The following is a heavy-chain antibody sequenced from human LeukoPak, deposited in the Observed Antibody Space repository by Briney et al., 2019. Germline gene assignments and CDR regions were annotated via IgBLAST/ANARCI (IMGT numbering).Heavy chain of an antibody. CDR3: ARAWPYFDY. V-gene: IGHV4-59*08. CDR2: IFYSGST. CDR1: GGSISSYY. Sequence: SETLSLTCTASGGSISSYYWSWIRQPPGKGLEWIGYIFYSGSTNYNPSLKSRVTISVDTSKNQFSLKLSSVTAADTAVYYCARAWPYFDYWGQGTLVTVSS. J-gene: IGHJ4*02.